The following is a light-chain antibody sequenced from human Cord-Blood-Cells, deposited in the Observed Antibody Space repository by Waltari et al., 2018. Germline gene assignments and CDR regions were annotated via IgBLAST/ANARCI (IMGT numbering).Light chain of an antibody. J-gene: IGKJ1*01. CDR2: GAS. Sequence: EIVLTQSPGTLSLSPGERATLSCRASQSVSSSYLAWYQQKPGQAPRLLIYGASSRSTGIPDRFSGSGSGTDLSLTISRLEPEDFAVYYCQQYGSSTTWTFGQGTKVEIK. CDR1: QSVSSSY. V-gene: IGKV3-20*01. CDR3: QQYGSSTTWT.